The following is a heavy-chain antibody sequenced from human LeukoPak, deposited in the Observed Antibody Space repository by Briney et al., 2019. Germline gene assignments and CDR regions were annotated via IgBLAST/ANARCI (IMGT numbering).Heavy chain of an antibody. CDR3: AKSFGYSRSWFDY. CDR2: IIGTGSYT. J-gene: IGHJ4*02. D-gene: IGHD6-13*01. CDR1: GFTFINYA. V-gene: IGHV3-23*01. Sequence: GGSLRLSCEASGFTFINYAMTWVRQAPGKGLDWVSAIIGTGSYTHYADSVKGRFTVSRDNSKNTLYLQMDSLRADDTAVYYCAKSFGYSRSWFDYWGQGTLVTVSS.